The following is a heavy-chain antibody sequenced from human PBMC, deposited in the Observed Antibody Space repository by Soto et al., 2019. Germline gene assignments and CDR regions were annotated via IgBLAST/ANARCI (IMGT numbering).Heavy chain of an antibody. Sequence: QVQLVQSGAEVKKPGASVKVSCKTSGYTFTSYGISWVRQAPGQGLEWMGWISAYNGNTNYAQKLQGRVTMTTDTSTSTAYMELRSLRSDDTAVYYCATSNCSGGSCYAYDFDYWGQGTLVTVSS. CDR2: ISAYNGNT. J-gene: IGHJ4*02. D-gene: IGHD2-15*01. CDR1: GYTFTSYG. CDR3: ATSNCSGGSCYAYDFDY. V-gene: IGHV1-18*01.